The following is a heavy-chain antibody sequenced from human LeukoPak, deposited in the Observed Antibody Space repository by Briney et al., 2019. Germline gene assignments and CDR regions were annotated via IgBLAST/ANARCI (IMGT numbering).Heavy chain of an antibody. J-gene: IGHJ5*02. CDR3: ASTHYNDSSGRFDP. V-gene: IGHV1-18*01. CDR1: GYTFTSYG. D-gene: IGHD3-22*01. CDR2: ISAYNGNT. Sequence: ASVKVSSKASGYTFTSYGISWVRQAPAQGLEWMGWISAYNGNTNYAQKLQGRVTMTTDTSTSTAYMELRSLRSDDTAVYYCASTHYNDSSGRFDPWGQGTLVTVSS.